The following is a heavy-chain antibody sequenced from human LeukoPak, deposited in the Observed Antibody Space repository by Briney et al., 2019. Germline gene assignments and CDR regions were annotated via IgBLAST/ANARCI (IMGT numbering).Heavy chain of an antibody. CDR3: ARHLAHGDSGYTSLFDY. CDR1: GGSISSYY. CDR2: IYYSGST. J-gene: IGHJ4*02. Sequence: PSETLSLTCTVSGGSISSYYWSWIRHPPGKGLEWIGYIYYSGSTNYNPYLKSRVTISVDTSKNQFSLKLSSVTAADTAVYYCARHLAHGDSGYTSLFDYWGQGTLVTVSS. V-gene: IGHV4-59*08. D-gene: IGHD3-22*01.